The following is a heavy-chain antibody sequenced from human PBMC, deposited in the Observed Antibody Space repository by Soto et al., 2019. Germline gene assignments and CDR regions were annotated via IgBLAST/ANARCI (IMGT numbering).Heavy chain of an antibody. CDR3: ATMDPAIVGVSVPGPLDY. J-gene: IGHJ4*02. D-gene: IGHD1-26*01. V-gene: IGHV4-59*01. CDR1: GDSISSYY. CDR2: IYKTGST. Sequence: PSETLSLTCTVSGDSISSYYWSWLRQPPGKGLEWIGYIYKTGSTNYNPSLESRVSISLDTSNNRFSLKMNSLRPEDTALYYCATMDPAIVGVSVPGPLDYWGQGTLVTVSS.